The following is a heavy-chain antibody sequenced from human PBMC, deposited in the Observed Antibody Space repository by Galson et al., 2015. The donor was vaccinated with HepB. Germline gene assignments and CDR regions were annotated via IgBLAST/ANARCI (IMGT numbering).Heavy chain of an antibody. CDR3: ARGLIGSEDY. CDR1: GFTFSNYW. CDR2: VNSDGSGT. D-gene: IGHD1-14*01. Sequence: SLRLSCAASGFTFSNYWMHWVRQAPGEGLAWVSRVNSDGSGTTYAAAVKGRFTISRDNAKNTLYLQMNSLRAEDTAVYYCARGLIGSEDYCGQGTLVTVSS. J-gene: IGHJ4*02. V-gene: IGHV3-74*03.